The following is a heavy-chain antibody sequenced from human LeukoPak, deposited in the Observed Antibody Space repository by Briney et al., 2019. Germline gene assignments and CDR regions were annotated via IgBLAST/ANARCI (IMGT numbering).Heavy chain of an antibody. V-gene: IGHV4-34*01. CDR1: GGSFSGYY. Sequence: PSETLSLTCAVYGGSFSGYYWSWIRQPPGKGLEWIGEINHSGSTNYNPSLKSRVTISVDTSKNQFSLKLSSVTAADTAVYYCARDDFWRNYFDYWGQGTLVTVSS. CDR2: INHSGST. J-gene: IGHJ4*02. CDR3: ARDDFWRNYFDY. D-gene: IGHD3-3*01.